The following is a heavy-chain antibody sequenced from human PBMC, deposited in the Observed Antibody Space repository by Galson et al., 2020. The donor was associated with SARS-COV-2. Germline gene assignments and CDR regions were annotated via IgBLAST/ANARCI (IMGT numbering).Heavy chain of an antibody. V-gene: IGHV1-2*02. J-gene: IGHJ4*02. CDR1: GYTFTGYY. CDR2: INPNSGGT. D-gene: IGHD3-10*01. Sequence: ASVKVSCKASGYTFTGYYMHWVRQAPGQGLEWMGWINPNSGGTNYAQKFQGRVTMTRDTSISTAYMELSRLRSDDTAVYYCARGERGYYGSGSYLKFDYWGQGTLVTVSS. CDR3: ARGERGYYGSGSYLKFDY.